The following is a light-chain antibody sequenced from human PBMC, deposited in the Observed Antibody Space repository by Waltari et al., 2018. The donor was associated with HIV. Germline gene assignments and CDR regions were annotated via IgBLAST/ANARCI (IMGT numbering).Light chain of an antibody. Sequence: ENVLTQSPGTLSLSPGERATLSCRASLSVSSNYLTWYQQRPGQAPRLLIYAASTRATAIPDRFSGSWSGTDFTLTISRLEPEDFAVYYCQQYGTSPYTFGQGTKVEI. V-gene: IGKV3-20*01. CDR1: LSVSSNY. CDR3: QQYGTSPYT. CDR2: AAS. J-gene: IGKJ2*01.